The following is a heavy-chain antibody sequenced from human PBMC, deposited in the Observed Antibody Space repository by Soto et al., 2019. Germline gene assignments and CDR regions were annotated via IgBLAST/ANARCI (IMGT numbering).Heavy chain of an antibody. J-gene: IGHJ6*02. CDR3: DRGGLYYYYYGMDV. V-gene: IGHV3-30-3*01. CDR2: ISYDGSNK. Sequence: QVQLVESGGGVVQPGRSLRLSCAASGFTFSSYAMHWVRQAPGKGLEWVAVISYDGSNKYYADSVKGRFTISRDNSNNTLYLKMNSLRAEDTAVYYCDRGGLYYYYYGMDVWGQGTKVTVSS. CDR1: GFTFSSYA.